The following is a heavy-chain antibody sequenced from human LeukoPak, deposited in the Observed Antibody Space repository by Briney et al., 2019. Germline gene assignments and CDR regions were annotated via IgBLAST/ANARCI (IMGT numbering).Heavy chain of an antibody. CDR2: IYYSGNP. CDR1: GGSIRSGGYY. CDR3: ARDTPWGYFD. D-gene: IGHD3-9*01. J-gene: IGHJ4*02. Sequence: SETLSLTCTVSGGSIRSGGYYWSWIRQHPGKGLEWIGYIYYSGNPYYNPPLKSRVTISVDTSKNQFSLKLSSVTAADTAVYYCARDTPWGYFDWGQGTLVTVSS. V-gene: IGHV4-31*03.